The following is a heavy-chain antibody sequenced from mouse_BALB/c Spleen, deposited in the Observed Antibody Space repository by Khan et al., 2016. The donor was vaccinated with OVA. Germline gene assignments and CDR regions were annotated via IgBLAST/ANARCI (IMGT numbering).Heavy chain of an antibody. CDR2: INTYTGEP. V-gene: IGHV9-3-1*01. CDR1: GYTFTNYG. D-gene: IGHD2-10*01. CDR3: ARPPYFSYVMVY. J-gene: IGHJ4*01. Sequence: QVQLKESGPELMKPGETVKISCKASGYTFTNYGMNWVKQAPGKGLKWMGWINTYTGEPTYADDFKGRFAFSLETSASTAYLQINNLKNEDTATYFCARPPYFSYVMVYWGQGTSVTVSS.